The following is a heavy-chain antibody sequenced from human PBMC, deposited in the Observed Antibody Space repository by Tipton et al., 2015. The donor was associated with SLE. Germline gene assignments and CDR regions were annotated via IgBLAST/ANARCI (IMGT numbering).Heavy chain of an antibody. V-gene: IGHV4-59*01. CDR3: ASAHPSSWYFDY. J-gene: IGHJ2*01. CDR2: IYYSGST. CDR1: GGSISSYY. Sequence: TLSLTCTVSGGSISSYYWSWIRQPPGKGLEWIGYIYYSGSTNYNPSLKSRVTISVDTSKNQFSLKLSSVTAADTAVYYCASAHPSSWYFDYLGRGTLVTGSS.